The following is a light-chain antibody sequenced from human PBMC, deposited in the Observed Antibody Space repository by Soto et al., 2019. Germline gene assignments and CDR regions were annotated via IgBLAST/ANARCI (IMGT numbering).Light chain of an antibody. CDR3: QQYNIYSSA. CDR1: ESISSG. J-gene: IGKJ3*01. Sequence: DTQMPQSHSTLSGSVGDRVPITGRATESISSGLAWYQQKPGKAPKIMIYDASSLQSGVPSRFSGSGSGTEFTLTITSLQPDDFATYYCQQYNIYSSACGPGTKGDIK. CDR2: DAS. V-gene: IGKV1-5*01.